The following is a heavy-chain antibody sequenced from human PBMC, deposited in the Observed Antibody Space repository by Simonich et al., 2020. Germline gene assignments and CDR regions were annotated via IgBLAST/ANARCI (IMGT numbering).Heavy chain of an antibody. J-gene: IGHJ4*02. CDR3: ARDVRRDGFDY. CDR1: GFTFSSYW. CDR2: KKQDGIEK. Sequence: EVQLVESGGGLVQPGGYLRLSCAASGFTFSSYWMSWGPAPGKGLEGWAKKKQDGIEKYYGDSVKGRFTISRDNAKNSLYLQMNSLRAEDTAVYYCARDVRRDGFDYWGQGTLVTVSS. V-gene: IGHV3-7*01.